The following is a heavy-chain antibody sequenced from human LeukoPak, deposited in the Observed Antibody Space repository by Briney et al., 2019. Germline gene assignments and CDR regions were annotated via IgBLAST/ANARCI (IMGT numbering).Heavy chain of an antibody. D-gene: IGHD6-13*01. CDR3: ASDPLPGYSSSWYGY. CDR1: GYTFTGYY. J-gene: IGHJ4*02. CDR2: INPNSGGT. V-gene: IGHV1-2*02. Sequence: ASVKVSCKASGYTFTGYYMHWVRQAPGQGLAWMGWINPNSGGTNYAQKFQGRVTMTRDTSISTAYMELSRLRSDDTAVYYCASDPLPGYSSSWYGYWGQGTLVTVSS.